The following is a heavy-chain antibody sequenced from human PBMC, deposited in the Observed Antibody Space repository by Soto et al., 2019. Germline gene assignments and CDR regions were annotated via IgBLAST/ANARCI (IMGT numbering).Heavy chain of an antibody. CDR3: ATNYYDGSGHYFIFEH. J-gene: IGHJ4*02. D-gene: IGHD3-22*01. V-gene: IGHV1-69*13. CDR1: GRTFNNYA. Sequence: ASVKVSCKASGRTFNNYAISWVRQAPGIGFEWLGVIIPIGGTPEHAQKFQGRVTISADESTNTAYMELSSLRSEDTAVYYCATNYYDGSGHYFIFEHWGQGALVTVSS. CDR2: IIPIGGTP.